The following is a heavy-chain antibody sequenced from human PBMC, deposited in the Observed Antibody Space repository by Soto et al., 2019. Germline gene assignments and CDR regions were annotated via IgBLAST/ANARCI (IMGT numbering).Heavy chain of an antibody. J-gene: IGHJ5*02. CDR1: GGSISRYY. CDR2: MYNTGST. D-gene: IGHD3-10*01. V-gene: IGHV4-59*01. Sequence: LSLTCTVSGGSISRYYWSWIRQPPGKGLEWIGYMYNTGSTDYNPPFKSRVTISVDMSKNQFSLKLISVTAADTAVYYCALWTYNYFDPWGQGTLVTVSS. CDR3: ALWTYNYFDP.